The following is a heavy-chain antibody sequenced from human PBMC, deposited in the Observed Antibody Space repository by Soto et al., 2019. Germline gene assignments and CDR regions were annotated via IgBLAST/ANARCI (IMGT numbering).Heavy chain of an antibody. CDR2: LSGSGIVK. J-gene: IGHJ5*01. V-gene: IGHV3-23*01. Sequence: GGSLRLSCAASGFSVPSYAMSWLRPAPGKGLEWFSVLSGSGIVKDYADSVKGRFTISRDNSRNTLYLQMSGLRVENTAVYYCAKVQYCSATSCQDFGSWGYGTLVTVSS. CDR1: GFSVPSYA. CDR3: AKVQYCSATSCQDFGS. D-gene: IGHD2-2*01.